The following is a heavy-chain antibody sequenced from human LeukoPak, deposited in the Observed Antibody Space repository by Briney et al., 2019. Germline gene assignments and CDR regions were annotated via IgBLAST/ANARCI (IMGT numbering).Heavy chain of an antibody. J-gene: IGHJ4*02. CDR1: GFTFSNYW. V-gene: IGHV3-7*01. CDR2: IKQDGSER. Sequence: HPGGSLRLSCAASGFTFSNYWMTWVRQAPGKGLEWVANIKQDGSERYYVDSVKGRFTISRDNAKNSLYLQMDSLRAEDTAVFYCARDKINNGDSGSRFDYWGQGTLVTVSS. D-gene: IGHD4-17*01. CDR3: ARDKINNGDSGSRFDY.